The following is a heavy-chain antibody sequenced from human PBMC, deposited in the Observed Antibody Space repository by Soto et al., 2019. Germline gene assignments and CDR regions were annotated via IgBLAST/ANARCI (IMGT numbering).Heavy chain of an antibody. Sequence: ASVKVSCKASGYAFTSYALHWVRQAPGQRLEWMGWINAGNGHTNYAQKLQGRLTITIDTSTSTAYMELRSLRSADTAVYYCARVLAYCTNGVCSDYWGQGTLVTVSS. D-gene: IGHD2-8*01. CDR3: ARVLAYCTNGVCSDY. CDR2: INAGNGHT. J-gene: IGHJ4*02. V-gene: IGHV1-3*01. CDR1: GYAFTSYA.